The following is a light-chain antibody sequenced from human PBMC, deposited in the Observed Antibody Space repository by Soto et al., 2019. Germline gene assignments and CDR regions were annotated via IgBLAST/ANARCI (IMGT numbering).Light chain of an antibody. CDR1: QSVSYY. Sequence: EIVLTQSPGTLSLSPGEGATLSCRTSQSVSYYLAWYQQKPGQAPRLLIYSASSRATGIPDRFSGSGSGTDFTLTISRLXPXXXXXXXXXXXXXXPGFTFGPGTKVDIK. V-gene: IGKV3-20*01. J-gene: IGKJ3*01. CDR3: XXXXXXPGFT. CDR2: SAS.